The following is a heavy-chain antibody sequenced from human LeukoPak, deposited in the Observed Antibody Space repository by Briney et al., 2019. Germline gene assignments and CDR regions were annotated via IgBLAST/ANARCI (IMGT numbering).Heavy chain of an antibody. CDR1: GGSFSGYY. CDR3: ASGRTRGGFDY. V-gene: IGHV4-34*01. J-gene: IGHJ4*02. D-gene: IGHD3-10*01. Sequence: SETLSLTCAVYGGSFSGYYWSWIRQPPGKGLEWIGEINHSGSTNYNPSLKSRVTISVDTSKNQFSLKLSSVTAADTAVYYCASGRTRGGFDYWGQGTLVTVSS. CDR2: INHSGST.